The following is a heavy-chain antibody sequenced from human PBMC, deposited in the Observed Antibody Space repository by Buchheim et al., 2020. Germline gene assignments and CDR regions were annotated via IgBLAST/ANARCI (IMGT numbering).Heavy chain of an antibody. CDR1: GFTFSSYA. V-gene: IGHV3-23*04. Sequence: VQLVESGGGLVQPGGSLRLSCAASGFTFSSYAMTWVRQAPGRGLEWVSGISAGAFSTFYADSVKGRFTISRDNSKNTLYLQMNSLRAEDTAAYYCAKSTRSQFSTSSLNYWGQGTL. CDR2: ISAGAFST. J-gene: IGHJ4*02. CDR3: AKSTRSQFSTSSLNY. D-gene: IGHD6-6*01.